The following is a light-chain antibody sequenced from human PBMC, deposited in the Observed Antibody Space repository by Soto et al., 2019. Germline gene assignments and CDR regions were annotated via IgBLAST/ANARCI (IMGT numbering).Light chain of an antibody. CDR1: QNILHSSNSLNY. Sequence: DIVMTQSPDSLAVSLGERATINCRSSQNILHSSNSLNYLAWYQQKSGQPPKLLIYWASTRESGVPDRFSGSGSGTDFTLTISSLQAEDVAVYYCHQHYTFPLTFGGGTKVEIK. CDR2: WAS. V-gene: IGKV4-1*01. J-gene: IGKJ4*01. CDR3: HQHYTFPLT.